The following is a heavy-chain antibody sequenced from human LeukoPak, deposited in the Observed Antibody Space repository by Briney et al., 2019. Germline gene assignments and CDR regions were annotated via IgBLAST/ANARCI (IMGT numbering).Heavy chain of an antibody. Sequence: GASVKVSCKVSGYTLTELSMHWVRQAPGKGLEWMGGFDPEDGETIYAQKFQGRVTMTEDTSTDTAYMELSSLRSEDTAVYYCATLPVLRYFDWIDYWGQGTLVTVSS. CDR2: FDPEDGET. J-gene: IGHJ4*02. CDR1: GYTLTELS. CDR3: ATLPVLRYFDWIDY. V-gene: IGHV1-24*01. D-gene: IGHD3-9*01.